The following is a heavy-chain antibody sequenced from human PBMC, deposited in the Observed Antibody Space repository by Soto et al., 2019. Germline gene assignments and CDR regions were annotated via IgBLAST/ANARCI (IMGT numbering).Heavy chain of an antibody. CDR1: GGSIGSYY. CDR3: ARGSYYYDSRGYYHY. V-gene: IGHV4-59*08. Sequence: PSETLSLTCTVSGGSIGSYYWSWIGQPPGKGLEWIGYIYYSGSTNYNPSLKSRVTISVDTSKNQFSLKLSSATAADTAVYYCARGSYYYDSRGYYHYWGKGTLVTVS. CDR2: IYYSGST. J-gene: IGHJ4*02. D-gene: IGHD3-22*01.